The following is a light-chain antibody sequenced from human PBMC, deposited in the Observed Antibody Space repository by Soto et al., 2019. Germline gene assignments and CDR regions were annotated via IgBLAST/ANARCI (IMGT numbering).Light chain of an antibody. CDR1: SSDVGGYNY. CDR2: EVS. J-gene: IGLJ2*01. CDR3: SSYTSSSTLV. V-gene: IGLV2-14*01. Sequence: QSALTQPASVSGSPGQSITISCTGTSSDVGGYNYVSWYQQHPGKAPKLRIYEVSNRPSGVSNRFSGSKSGNTASLTISGLQAEDEADYYCSSYTSSSTLVVVGGTKLTVL.